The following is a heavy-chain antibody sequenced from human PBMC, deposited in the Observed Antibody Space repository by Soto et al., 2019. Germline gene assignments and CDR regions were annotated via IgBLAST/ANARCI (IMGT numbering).Heavy chain of an antibody. V-gene: IGHV4-31*03. CDR1: GGSISSGGYY. D-gene: IGHD6-13*01. CDR3: ARGSSSSWSYFDY. J-gene: IGHJ4*02. CDR2: IYYSGST. Sequence: SETLSLTCTVSGGSISSGGYYWSWIRQHPGKGLEWIGYIYYSGSTYYNPSLKSRVTISVDTSKNQFSLKLSSVTAADTAVYHCARGSSSSWSYFDYWGQGTLVTVSS.